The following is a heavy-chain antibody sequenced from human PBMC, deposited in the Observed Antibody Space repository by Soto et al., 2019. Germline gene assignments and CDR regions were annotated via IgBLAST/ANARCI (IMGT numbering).Heavy chain of an antibody. D-gene: IGHD2-15*01. Sequence: GGSLRLSCAASGFTFSNYWMHWVRQAPGKGLVWVSRIDSDGSRITYADFVKGRFTISRDNAKNTVYPHMNSLTAEDTAVYYCVRTSLVVAVATREDFWGQGTLVTVSS. CDR3: VRTSLVVAVATREDF. J-gene: IGHJ4*02. CDR2: IDSDGSRI. V-gene: IGHV3-74*01. CDR1: GFTFSNYW.